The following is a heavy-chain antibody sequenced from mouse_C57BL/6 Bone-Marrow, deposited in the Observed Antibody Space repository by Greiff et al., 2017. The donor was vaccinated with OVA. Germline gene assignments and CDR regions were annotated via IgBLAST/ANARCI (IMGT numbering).Heavy chain of an antibody. CDR1: GYTFTSYT. CDR3: ARAWDVAY. CDR2: INPSSGYT. Sequence: QVQLQQPGAELARPGASVKMSCKASGYTFTSYTMHWVKQRPGQGLEWIGYINPSSGYTKYNQKFKDKATLTADKSSSTAYMQLSSLTSEDSAVYYWARAWDVAYWGQGTLVTVSA. J-gene: IGHJ3*01. D-gene: IGHD4-1*01. V-gene: IGHV1-4*01.